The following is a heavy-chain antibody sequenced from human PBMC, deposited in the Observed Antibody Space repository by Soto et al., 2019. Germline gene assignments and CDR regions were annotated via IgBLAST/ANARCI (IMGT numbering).Heavy chain of an antibody. CDR3: ARNYTEGYYYYYGMDV. CDR2: ISANNGNT. V-gene: IGHV1-18*01. Sequence: GASVKVSCKASGGTFSSYAISWVRQAPGQGLEWMGGISANNGNTNYAQKLQGRVTITTDTSTSTAYMELRSLRSDDTAVYYCARNYTEGYYYYYGMDVWGQGTTVTVSS. J-gene: IGHJ6*02. CDR1: GGTFSSYA. D-gene: IGHD1-7*01.